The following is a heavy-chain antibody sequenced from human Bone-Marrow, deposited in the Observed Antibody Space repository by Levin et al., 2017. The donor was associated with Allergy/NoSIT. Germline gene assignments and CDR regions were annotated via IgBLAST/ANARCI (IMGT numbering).Heavy chain of an antibody. CDR2: IWHDGRNK. CDR1: GFTFRTYG. J-gene: IGHJ6*02. D-gene: IGHD2-15*01. V-gene: IGHV3-33*01. Sequence: PSQTLSLTCAASGFTFRTYGMHWVRQAPGKGLEWVAIIWHDGRNKRYGDSVRGRFTISRDNSNSTLYLQMDSLRTEDTGVYYCARVGRDIVVLEDPGFYDYYGMDVWGQGTTVAVSS. CDR3: ARVGRDIVVLEDPGFYDYYGMDV.